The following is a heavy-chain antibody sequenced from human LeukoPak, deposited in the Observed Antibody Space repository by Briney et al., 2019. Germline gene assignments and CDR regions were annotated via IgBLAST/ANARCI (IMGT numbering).Heavy chain of an antibody. J-gene: IGHJ4*02. D-gene: IGHD6-6*01. V-gene: IGHV4-39*07. Sequence: SETLSLTCTVSGGSISSSSYYWGWIRQPPGKGLEWIGSIYYSGSTYYNPSLKSRVTISVDRSKNQFSLKLSSVTAAGTAVYYCARARDSSSSQSFDYWGQGTLVTVSS. CDR3: ARARDSSSSQSFDY. CDR2: IYYSGST. CDR1: GGSISSSSYY.